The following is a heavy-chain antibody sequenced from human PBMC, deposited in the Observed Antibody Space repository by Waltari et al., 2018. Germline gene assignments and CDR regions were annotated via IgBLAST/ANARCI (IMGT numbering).Heavy chain of an antibody. CDR3: AGSWYRDYYFDY. Sequence: QMQLQESGPGLVKPSETLSLTCPFSGDSLSGSSYYWAWIRQPPGKGLEWIATIHYSGGIYYNPSLKSRVTISLDTSKNQFSLKLNSVTAADTATYYCAGSWYRDYYFDYWGQGTLVTVSS. V-gene: IGHV4-39*07. J-gene: IGHJ4*02. CDR2: IHYSGGI. CDR1: GDSLSGSSYY. D-gene: IGHD6-13*01.